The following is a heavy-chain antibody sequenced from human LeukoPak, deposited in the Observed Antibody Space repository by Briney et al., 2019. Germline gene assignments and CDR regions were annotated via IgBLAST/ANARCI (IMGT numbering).Heavy chain of an antibody. J-gene: IGHJ5*02. CDR3: ARHLPWLVRGRFDP. CDR1: GDSISTSNSY. Sequence: SETLSLTCTVSGDSISTSNSYWGWIRQPPGKGLEWIGSIYYSGNTYYNASLKSRVTISVDTSKNQFSLKLSSVTAADTAVYYCARHLPWLVRGRFDPWGQGTLVTVSS. D-gene: IGHD6-19*01. V-gene: IGHV4-39*01. CDR2: IYYSGNT.